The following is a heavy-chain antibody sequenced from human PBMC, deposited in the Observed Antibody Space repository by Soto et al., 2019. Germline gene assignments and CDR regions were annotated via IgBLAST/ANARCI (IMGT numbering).Heavy chain of an antibody. D-gene: IGHD2-2*01. V-gene: IGHV4-31*02. J-gene: IGHJ6*02. CDR2: IYYSRGT. Sequence: WTWIRQHPGNGLEWIWYIYYSRGTYYNPSLKSRLTISVDTSKNQFSLRLSSVTAADTAVYYFASHQPPDYYYGLDVWGQGTTVTVSS. CDR3: ASHQPPDYYYGLDV.